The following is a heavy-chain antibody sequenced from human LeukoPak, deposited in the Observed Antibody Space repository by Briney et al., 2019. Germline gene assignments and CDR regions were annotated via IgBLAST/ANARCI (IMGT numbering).Heavy chain of an antibody. Sequence: PSETLSLTCTDSGGSISSYYWSWIRQPAGKGLEWIGRIYTSGSTNYNPSLKSRVTMSVDTSKNQFSLKLSSVTAADTAVYYCARTDPGGAYYDFWSGYYPFDYWGQGTLVTVSS. CDR2: IYTSGST. J-gene: IGHJ4*02. CDR3: ARTDPGGAYYDFWSGYYPFDY. D-gene: IGHD3-3*01. CDR1: GGSISSYY. V-gene: IGHV4-4*07.